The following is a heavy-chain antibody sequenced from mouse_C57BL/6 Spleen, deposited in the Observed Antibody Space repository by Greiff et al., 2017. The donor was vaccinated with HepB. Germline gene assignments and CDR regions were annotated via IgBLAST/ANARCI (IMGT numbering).Heavy chain of an antibody. CDR1: GYTFTSYW. Sequence: VQLQQSGAELAKPGASVKLSCKASGYTFTSYWMHWVKQRPGQGLEWIGYINPSSGYTKYNQKFKDKATLTADKSSSTAYMQLSSLTYEDSAVYYCASRSTMVTTRAGWVAYWGQGTLVTVSA. D-gene: IGHD2-2*01. V-gene: IGHV1-7*01. J-gene: IGHJ3*01. CDR3: ASRSTMVTTRAGWVAY. CDR2: INPSSGYT.